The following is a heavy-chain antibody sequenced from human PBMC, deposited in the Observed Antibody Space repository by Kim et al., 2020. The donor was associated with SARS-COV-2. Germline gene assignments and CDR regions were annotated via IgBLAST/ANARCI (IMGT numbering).Heavy chain of an antibody. V-gene: IGHV3-23*01. J-gene: IGHJ6*02. D-gene: IGHD2-2*01. Sequence: GGSLRLSCAASGFTFNNYAMTWVRQVPGKGPDCVASISASDGRTFYADSVKGRCTISRDNFKNMVFLELNSLRAEDTAIYYCAKVSCSSTTCWNYWYGMDVWGRGTTVTV. CDR3: AKVSCSSTTCWNYWYGMDV. CDR2: ISASDGRT. CDR1: GFTFNNYA.